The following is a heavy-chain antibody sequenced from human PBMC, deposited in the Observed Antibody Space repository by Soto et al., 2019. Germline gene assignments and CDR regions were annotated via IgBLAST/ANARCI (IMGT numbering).Heavy chain of an antibody. V-gene: IGHV1-69*12. J-gene: IGHJ5*02. CDR3: ARVGAPVVVESSWFDP. CDR1: GGTFSSYA. CDR2: IIPIFGTA. Sequence: QVQLVQSGAEVKKPGSSVKVSCKASGGTFSSYAISWVRQAPGQGLEWMGGIIPIFGTANYAQKFQGRVTITADESTSTAYMELSSLRSEDTAVYYCARVGAPVVVESSWFDPWGQGILVTVSS. D-gene: IGHD2-21*01.